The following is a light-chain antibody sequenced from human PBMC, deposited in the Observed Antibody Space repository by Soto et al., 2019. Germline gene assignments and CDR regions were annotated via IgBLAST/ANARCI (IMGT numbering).Light chain of an antibody. J-gene: IGKJ1*01. V-gene: IGKV3-15*01. CDR2: GAS. CDR1: LGISIN. Sequence: EVLMTKSTDTLSVSPGDSVTLSCRASLGISINLAWYQQRPGKAPRLLIYGASTRATGLPARFSGSGSGTDFSLTIISLQSEELVVDHCQLYNKWPQTFGQGTKVDIK. CDR3: QLYNKWPQT.